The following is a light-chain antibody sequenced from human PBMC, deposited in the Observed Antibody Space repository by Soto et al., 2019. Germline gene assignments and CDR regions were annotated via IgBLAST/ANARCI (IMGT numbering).Light chain of an antibody. V-gene: IGKV3-20*01. J-gene: IGKJ3*01. CDR3: QQYGSTPFT. CDR2: GAS. Sequence: EIVLTQSPGTLSLSPGERATLSCSASQSVSSSYLAWYQQKPGQAPRLLIYGASSRATGIPDRFSGSGSGTDFTLTISRLEPEDFAMYYCQQYGSTPFTFGPGTKVDIK. CDR1: QSVSSSY.